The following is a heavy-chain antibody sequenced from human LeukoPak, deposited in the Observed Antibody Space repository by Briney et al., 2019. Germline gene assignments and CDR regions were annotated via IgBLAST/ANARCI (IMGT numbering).Heavy chain of an antibody. D-gene: IGHD3-22*01. J-gene: IGHJ4*02. Sequence: SETLSLTCTVSGGSISSISNYWGSIRQPRGRGLERIESIYYSGSTYYNPSLKSQVTISVHTSKKQFSLKLSSVTAADTAVFYCAREGGSRYYDSSVYPPNDYWGQGTLVTVSS. CDR3: AREGGSRYYDSSVYPPNDY. CDR1: GGSISSISNY. V-gene: IGHV4-39*02. CDR2: IYYSGST.